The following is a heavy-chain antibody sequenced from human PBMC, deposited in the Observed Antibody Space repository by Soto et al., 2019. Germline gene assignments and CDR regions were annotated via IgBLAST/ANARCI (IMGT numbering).Heavy chain of an antibody. D-gene: IGHD3-10*01. J-gene: IGHJ6*02. Sequence: GGSLRLSCAASGFTFSSYAMSWVRQAPGKGLEWVSATSSSGGSTYYADSVKGRFTISRDNSKNTLYLQMNSLRAGDTAVYYCAKGGSGSYHYYYGMDVWGQGTTVTVSS. CDR3: AKGGSGSYHYYYGMDV. CDR2: TSSSGGST. CDR1: GFTFSSYA. V-gene: IGHV3-23*01.